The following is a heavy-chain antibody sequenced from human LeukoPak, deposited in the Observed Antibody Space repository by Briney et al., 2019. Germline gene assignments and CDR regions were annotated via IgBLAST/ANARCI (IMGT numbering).Heavy chain of an antibody. CDR2: ISFDGRDK. CDR1: GFTLNSYI. CDR3: ARAYGGLIDY. Sequence: PGGSLRLSCEASGFTLNSYIMRWVRRAPGKGLEWVALISFDGRDKQYADSVKGRFTISKDNSKNTLYLQMNSLSGDDTSMYFCARAYGGLIDYWGQGTLVTVSS. D-gene: IGHD3-16*01. J-gene: IGHJ4*02. V-gene: IGHV3-30*04.